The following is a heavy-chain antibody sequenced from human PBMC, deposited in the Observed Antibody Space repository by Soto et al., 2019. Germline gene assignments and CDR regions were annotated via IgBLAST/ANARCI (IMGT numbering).Heavy chain of an antibody. CDR1: GGSFSGYY. CDR2: INHSGST. CDR3: ARNAGTYLADWFDP. J-gene: IGHJ5*02. Sequence: SETLSLTCAVYGGSFSGYYWRWIRQPPGKGLEWIGEINHSGSTNYNPSLKSRVTISVDPAKNQFSLKLSSVTAADTAVYYCARNAGTYLADWFDPWGQGTLVTVSS. D-gene: IGHD3-10*01. V-gene: IGHV4-34*01.